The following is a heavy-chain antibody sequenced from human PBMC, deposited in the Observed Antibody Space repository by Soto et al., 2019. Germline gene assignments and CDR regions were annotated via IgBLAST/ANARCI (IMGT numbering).Heavy chain of an antibody. Sequence: GGSLRLSCAASGFTFSSYGMHWVRQAPGKGLEWVAVISYDGSNKYYADSVKGRFTIARDNSKNTLFLHMSSLRAEDTAVYYCVKDGSSGWPYYYGLDVCGQGPSVTVSS. V-gene: IGHV3-30*18. CDR3: VKDGSSGWPYYYGLDV. D-gene: IGHD6-19*01. J-gene: IGHJ6*02. CDR1: GFTFSSYG. CDR2: ISYDGSNK.